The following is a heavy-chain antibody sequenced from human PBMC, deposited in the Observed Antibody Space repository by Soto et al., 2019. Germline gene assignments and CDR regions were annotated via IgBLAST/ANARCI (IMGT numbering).Heavy chain of an antibody. V-gene: IGHV4-59*01. CDR3: ARDAHGTGIFYGMDV. D-gene: IGHD1-1*01. CDR2: IYYSGST. CDR1: GGSISSYY. J-gene: IGHJ6*02. Sequence: QVQLQESGPGLVKPSETLSLTCTVSGGSISSYYWSWIRQPPGKGLEWIGNIYYSGSTNYNPSLKSRATISVDTSKNQFSLKLSSVTAADTAVYYCARDAHGTGIFYGMDVWGQGTTVTVSS.